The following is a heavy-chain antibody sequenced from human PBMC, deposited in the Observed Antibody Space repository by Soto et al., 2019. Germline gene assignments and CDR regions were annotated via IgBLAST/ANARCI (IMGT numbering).Heavy chain of an antibody. V-gene: IGHV3-66*02. Sequence: GGSLRLSCAASGFTVKNYQMNWVRQAPGKGLEWVSVIYSGGVTYYPDSVKGRFTTIRDTSKNTVYLQMDTLRPDDTAIYYCARDTVTSLTPYQGFYYYGMDVWGQGTTVTVSS. CDR3: ARDTVTSLTPYQGFYYYGMDV. J-gene: IGHJ6*02. CDR2: IYSGGVT. CDR1: GFTVKNYQ. D-gene: IGHD2-2*01.